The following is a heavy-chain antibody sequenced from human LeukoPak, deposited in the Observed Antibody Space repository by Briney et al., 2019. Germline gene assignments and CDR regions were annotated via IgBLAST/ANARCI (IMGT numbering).Heavy chain of an antibody. CDR1: GGSISSYY. CDR2: IYYSGST. Sequence: PSETLSLTCTVSGGSISSYYWSWIRQPPGKGLEWIGYIYYSGSTNYNPSLKSRVTISVDTSKNQFSLKLSSMTAADTAVYYCARAPYDILTGYRHGDAFDIWGQGTMVTVSS. J-gene: IGHJ3*02. CDR3: ARAPYDILTGYRHGDAFDI. V-gene: IGHV4-59*01. D-gene: IGHD3-9*01.